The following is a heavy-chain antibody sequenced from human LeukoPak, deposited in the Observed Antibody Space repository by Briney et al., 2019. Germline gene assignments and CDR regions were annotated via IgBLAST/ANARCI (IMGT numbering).Heavy chain of an antibody. J-gene: IGHJ3*02. V-gene: IGHV3-21*06. D-gene: IGHD3-9*01. CDR1: GFTFSNYN. CDR3: ARDTYDILTGYYKWAFDI. Sequence: GGSLRLSCAASGFTFSNYNMNWVRQAPGKGLEWVSVISSSSRYMYYADSVKGRFTISRDNAKNSLYLQMNSLRAEDTAVYYCARDTYDILTGYYKWAFDIWGQGTMVTVSS. CDR2: ISSSSRYM.